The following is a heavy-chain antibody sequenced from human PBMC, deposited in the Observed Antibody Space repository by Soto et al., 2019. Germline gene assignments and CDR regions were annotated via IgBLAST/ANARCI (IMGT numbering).Heavy chain of an antibody. CDR2: INPSGGST. CDR1: GYTFTSYY. J-gene: IGHJ3*02. CDR3: ARRQEKAPSAFDI. Sequence: ASVKVSCKASGYTFTSYYMHWVRQDPGQGLEWMGIINPSGGSTSYAQKFQGRVTMTRDTSTSTVYMELSSLRSEDTAVYYCARRQEKAPSAFDIWGQGTMVTVSS. V-gene: IGHV1-46*01.